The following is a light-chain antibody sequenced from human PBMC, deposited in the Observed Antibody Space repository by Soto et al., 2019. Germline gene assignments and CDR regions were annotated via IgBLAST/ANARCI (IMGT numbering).Light chain of an antibody. Sequence: DIQMTQSPSSLSASVGDRVTITCRASQSISSYLNWYQQKPGKAPKLLIYAASSLQSGVPSRFSGSGSGTDFTLTIISLQPEDFATYYCQQSYRTPRITFGGGTKVDIQ. CDR1: QSISSY. V-gene: IGKV1-39*01. CDR2: AAS. J-gene: IGKJ4*01. CDR3: QQSYRTPRIT.